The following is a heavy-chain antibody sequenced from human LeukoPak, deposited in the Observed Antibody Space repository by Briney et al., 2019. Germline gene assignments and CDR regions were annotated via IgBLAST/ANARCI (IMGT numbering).Heavy chain of an antibody. CDR1: GFTFRSYW. D-gene: IGHD1-26*01. CDR2: VNTVVGGT. J-gene: IGHJ4*01. CDR3: ETGGSYYY. V-gene: IGHV3-74*01. Sequence: GGSLRLSCSPFGFTFRSYWMHWVRPAPRKGRVWVSRVNTVVGGTSYADSVKGPSTLSREHATNTLYLQMNRLRPEHTAVYFRETGGSYYYWGHGKLVTVSS.